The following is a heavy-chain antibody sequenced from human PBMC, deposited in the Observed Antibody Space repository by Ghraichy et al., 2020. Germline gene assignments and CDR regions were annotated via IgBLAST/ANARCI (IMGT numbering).Heavy chain of an antibody. CDR3: ARQSSSWYYYYYYYMDV. Sequence: GGSLRLSCAASGFTFSSYWMSWVRQAPGKGLEWVANIKQDGSEKYYVDSVKGRFTISRDNAKNSLYLQMNSLRAEDTAVDYWARQSSSWYYYYYYYMDVWGKGTTVTVSS. CDR2: IKQDGSEK. V-gene: IGHV3-7*03. CDR1: GFTFSSYW. J-gene: IGHJ6*03. D-gene: IGHD6-13*01.